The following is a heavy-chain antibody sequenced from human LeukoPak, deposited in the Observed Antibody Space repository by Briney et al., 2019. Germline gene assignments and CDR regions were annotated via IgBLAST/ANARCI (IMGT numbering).Heavy chain of an antibody. CDR3: ARDIVVVPAAIQPGAADY. CDR1: GFTVSSNY. D-gene: IGHD2-2*02. J-gene: IGHJ4*02. Sequence: GGSLRLSCAASGFTVSSNYMSWVRQAPGKGLEWVAVISYDGSNKYYADSVKGRFTISRDNSKNTLYLQMNSLRAEDTAVYYCARDIVVVPAAIQPGAADYWGQGTLVTVSS. CDR2: ISYDGSNK. V-gene: IGHV3-30-3*01.